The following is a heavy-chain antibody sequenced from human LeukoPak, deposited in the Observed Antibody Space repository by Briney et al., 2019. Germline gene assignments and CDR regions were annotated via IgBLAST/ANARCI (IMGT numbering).Heavy chain of an antibody. CDR3: ARDLYSYGEAFDY. D-gene: IGHD5-18*01. V-gene: IGHV3-21*01. J-gene: IGHJ4*02. CDR2: ISSSSSYI. CDR1: GFTFSSYS. Sequence: PGGSLRLSCAASGFTFSSYSMNWVRQAPGKGLEWVSSISSSSSYIYYADSVKGRFTISRDNAKNTLYLQMNSLRAEDAAVYYCARDLYSYGEAFDYWGQGTLVTVSS.